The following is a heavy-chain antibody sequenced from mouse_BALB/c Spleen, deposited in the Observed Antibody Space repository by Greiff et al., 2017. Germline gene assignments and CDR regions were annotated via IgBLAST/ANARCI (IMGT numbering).Heavy chain of an antibody. Sequence: VQLKESGAELVKPGASVKLSCTASGFNIKDTYMHWVKQRPEQGLEWIGRIDPANGNTKYDPKFQGKATITADTSSNTAYLQLSSLTSEDTAVYYCAPIYYGNYGMDYWGQGTSVTVSA. D-gene: IGHD2-1*01. CDR2: IDPANGNT. CDR3: APIYYGNYGMDY. V-gene: IGHV14-3*02. CDR1: GFNIKDTY. J-gene: IGHJ4*01.